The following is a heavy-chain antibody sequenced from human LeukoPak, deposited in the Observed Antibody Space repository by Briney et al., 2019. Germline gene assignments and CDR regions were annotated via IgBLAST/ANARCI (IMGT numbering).Heavy chain of an antibody. Sequence: GGSLRLSCAACGFTFSSYEMNWVRQDPGKGLEWVSYISSSGSTIYYADSVKGRFTISRDNAKSSLYLQMNSLRAEDTAVYYCASNSGSAGPLYFDYWGQGALVTVSS. V-gene: IGHV3-48*03. D-gene: IGHD1-26*01. J-gene: IGHJ4*02. CDR1: GFTFSSYE. CDR3: ASNSGSAGPLYFDY. CDR2: ISSSGSTI.